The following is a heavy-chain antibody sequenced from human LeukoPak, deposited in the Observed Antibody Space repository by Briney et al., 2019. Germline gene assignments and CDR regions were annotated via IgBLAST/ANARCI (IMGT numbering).Heavy chain of an antibody. J-gene: IGHJ4*02. CDR1: GYTFTGYY. D-gene: IGHD6-6*01. CDR2: INPSGGST. Sequence: ASVKVSCKASGYTFTGYYMHWVRQAPGQGLEWMGIINPSGGSTSYAQKFQGRVTMTRDMSTSTVYMELSSLRSEDTAVYYCARGESSSSGNPYYFDYWGQGTLVTVSS. V-gene: IGHV1-46*01. CDR3: ARGESSSSGNPYYFDY.